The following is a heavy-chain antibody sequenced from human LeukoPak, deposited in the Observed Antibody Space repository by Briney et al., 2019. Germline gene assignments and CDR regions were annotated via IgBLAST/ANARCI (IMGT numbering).Heavy chain of an antibody. D-gene: IGHD2-21*01. CDR2: INPNTGGT. CDR3: ARDGFQGMILYVVYYMDV. CDR1: GYTFTDYF. Sequence: ASVKVSCKASGYTFTDYFIQWVRQAPGQGPEWMGRINPNTGGTNYAQKFQGRVTFTIDTYTNTAYMELSRLRPVGTAVYYCARDGFQGMILYVVYYMDVWGKGTTVTVSS. V-gene: IGHV1-2*06. J-gene: IGHJ6*03.